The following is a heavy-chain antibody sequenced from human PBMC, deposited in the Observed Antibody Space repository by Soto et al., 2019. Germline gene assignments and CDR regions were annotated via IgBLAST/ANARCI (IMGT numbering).Heavy chain of an antibody. CDR2: ISSSSSYI. V-gene: IGHV3-21*01. CDR1: GFTFSSYS. CDR3: ARGDVVVPAASGYYYYGMDV. J-gene: IGHJ6*02. Sequence: AGGSLRLSCAASGFTFSSYSMNWVRQAPGKGLEWVSSISSSSSYIYYADSVKGRFTISRDNAKNSLYLQMNSLRAEETAVYYCARGDVVVPAASGYYYYGMDVWGQGTTVTVSS. D-gene: IGHD2-2*01.